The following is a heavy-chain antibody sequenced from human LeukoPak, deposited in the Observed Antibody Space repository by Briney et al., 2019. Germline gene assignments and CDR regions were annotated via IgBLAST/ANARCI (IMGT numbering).Heavy chain of an antibody. V-gene: IGHV4-39*07. J-gene: IGHJ5*02. CDR1: GDSISSSSYF. CDR2: VYYTGDT. CDR3: ARDAQYCSNGVCENWFDP. Sequence: SETLSLTCTVSGDSISSSSYFWDWIRQPPGKGLEWIANVYYTGDTHYNPSLESRVTISVDRSKNQFSLKLSSVTAADTAVYYCARDAQYCSNGVCENWFDPWGQGTLVTVSS. D-gene: IGHD2-8*01.